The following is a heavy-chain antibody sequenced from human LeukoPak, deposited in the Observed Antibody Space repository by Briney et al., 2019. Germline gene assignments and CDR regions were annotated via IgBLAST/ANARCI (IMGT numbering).Heavy chain of an antibody. CDR1: GFTFSSYW. Sequence: PGGPLRLSCAASGFTFSSYWMTWVRQAPGKGLEWVANIKQDGSEIYYVDSVKGRFTISRDNAKNTLYLQMNSLRAEDTAVYYCARDNAVTLDYWGQGTLVTVSS. D-gene: IGHD6-19*01. CDR3: ARDNAVTLDY. J-gene: IGHJ4*02. CDR2: IKQDGSEI. V-gene: IGHV3-7*01.